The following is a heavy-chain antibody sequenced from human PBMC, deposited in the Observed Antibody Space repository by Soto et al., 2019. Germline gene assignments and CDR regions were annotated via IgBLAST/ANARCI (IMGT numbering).Heavy chain of an antibody. CDR1: GGSISSSDY. CDR3: ARQTPTVVHRRAGLDD. CDR2: VYYSDTT. V-gene: IGHV4-39*01. Sequence: SETLSLTCTVSGGSISSSDYWGWIRQPPGKGLEWIGSVYYSDTTYYNPSLKSRVTISVDTSKTQFSLKLSSVTAADTAVYYCARQTPTVVHRRAGLDDWGQGTLVTVSS. J-gene: IGHJ4*02. D-gene: IGHD4-17*01.